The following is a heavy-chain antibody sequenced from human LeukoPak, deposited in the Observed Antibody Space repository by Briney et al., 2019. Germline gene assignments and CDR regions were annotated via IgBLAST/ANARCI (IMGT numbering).Heavy chain of an antibody. CDR1: GFKFSKFA. D-gene: IGHD5-24*01. J-gene: IGHJ4*02. CDR3: AKDWWPRDGSDWFAY. V-gene: IGHV3-23*01. Sequence: GGSLRLSRAASGFKFSKFAMSGVRQAPGEGVEWGSTVSERRDTPYSAHPVRGRFTISRDTSRNTLYLQLNILRAEDTAVNYVAKDWWPRDGSDWFAYWGQGTLVTVSS. CDR2: VSERRDTP.